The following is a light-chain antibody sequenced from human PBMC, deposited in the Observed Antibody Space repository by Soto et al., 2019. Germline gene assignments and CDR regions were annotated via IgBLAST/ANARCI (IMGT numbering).Light chain of an antibody. J-gene: IGLJ2*01. V-gene: IGLV1-40*01. Sequence: QSVLTQPPSGSGAPGQRGTISCTGSSSNIGAGYDVHWYQQLPGTAPKLLIYGNSNRPSGVPDRFSGSKSGTSASLAITGLQAEDEADYYCQSYDRSLSGVVFGGGTKLTVL. CDR3: QSYDRSLSGVV. CDR1: SSNIGAGYD. CDR2: GNS.